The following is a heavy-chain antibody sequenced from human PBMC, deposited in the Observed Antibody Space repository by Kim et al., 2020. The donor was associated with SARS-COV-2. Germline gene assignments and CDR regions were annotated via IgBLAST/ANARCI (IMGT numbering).Heavy chain of an antibody. CDR2: IIPIFGTA. D-gene: IGHD3-22*01. CDR1: GGTFSSYA. Sequence: SVKVSCKASGGTFSSYAISWVRQAPGQGLEWMGGIIPIFGTANYAQKCQGRVTITADESTSTAYMELSSLRSEDTAVYYCARDPRTDSSGYYTPAYYYYGMDVWGQGTTVTVSS. V-gene: IGHV1-69*13. CDR3: ARDPRTDSSGYYTPAYYYYGMDV. J-gene: IGHJ6*02.